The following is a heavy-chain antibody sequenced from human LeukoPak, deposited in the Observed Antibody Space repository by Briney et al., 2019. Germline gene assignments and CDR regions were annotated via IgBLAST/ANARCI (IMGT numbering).Heavy chain of an antibody. CDR1: GGSISSSSYY. J-gene: IGHJ3*02. CDR3: ARYSPVVNAFDI. V-gene: IGHV4-39*07. CDR2: IYYSGST. Sequence: SETLSLTCTVSGGSISSSSYYWGWIRQPPGKGLEWIGSIYYSGSTYYNPSLKSRVTISVDTSKNQFSLKLSSVTAADTAVYYCARYSPVVNAFDIWGQGTMVTVSS. D-gene: IGHD5-18*01.